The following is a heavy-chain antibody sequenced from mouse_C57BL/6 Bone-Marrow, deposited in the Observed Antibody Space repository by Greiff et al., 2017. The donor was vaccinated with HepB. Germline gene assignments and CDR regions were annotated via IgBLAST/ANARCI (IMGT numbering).Heavy chain of an antibody. D-gene: IGHD2-4*01. CDR3: ARDYDGEGY. V-gene: IGHV1-19*01. Sequence: VQLQQSGPVLVKPGASVKISCKASGYTFTDYYMNWVKQSHGKSLEWIGVINPYNGGTSYNQKFKGKATLTVDKSSSTAYMELNSLTSEDSAVYYCARDYDGEGYWGQGTSVTVSS. CDR2: INPYNGGT. CDR1: GYTFTDYY. J-gene: IGHJ4*01.